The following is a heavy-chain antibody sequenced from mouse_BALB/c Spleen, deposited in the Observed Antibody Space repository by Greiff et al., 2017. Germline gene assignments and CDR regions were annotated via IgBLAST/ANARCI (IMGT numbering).Heavy chain of an antibody. J-gene: IGHJ3*01. CDR3: ARGEYGNYWFAY. Sequence: VQLQQSGPELVKPGASVKISCKASGYSFTDYIMLWVKQSHGKSLEWIGNINPYYGSTSYNLKFKGKATLTVDKSSSTAYMQLNSLTSEDSAVYYCARGEYGNYWFAYWGQGTLVTVSA. D-gene: IGHD2-10*02. V-gene: IGHV1-39*01. CDR1: GYSFTDYI. CDR2: INPYYGST.